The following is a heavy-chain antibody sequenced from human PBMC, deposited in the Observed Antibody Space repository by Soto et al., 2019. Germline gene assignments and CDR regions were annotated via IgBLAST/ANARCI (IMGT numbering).Heavy chain of an antibody. J-gene: IGHJ4*02. D-gene: IGHD6-19*01. CDR2: INHSGST. Sequence: QVQLQQWGAGLLKPSETLSLTCADYGGSFSGYYWSWIRQPPGKGLEWIGEINHSGSTNYNPSLKSRVTISVDTSKNQFSLKLSSVTAADTAVYYCARGPQIAVAVHYFDYWGQGTLVTVSS. V-gene: IGHV4-34*01. CDR3: ARGPQIAVAVHYFDY. CDR1: GGSFSGYY.